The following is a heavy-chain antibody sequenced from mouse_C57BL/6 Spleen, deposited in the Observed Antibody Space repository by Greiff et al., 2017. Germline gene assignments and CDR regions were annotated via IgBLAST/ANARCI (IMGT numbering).Heavy chain of an antibody. CDR2: INPSNGGT. CDR3: AYYDYDEGAFDY. Sequence: QVQLQQPGTELVKPGASVKLSCKASGYTFTSYWMHWVKQRPGQGLEWIGNINPSNGGTNYNEKFKSKATLTVDKSSSTAYMQLSSLTSEDSAVYSCAYYDYDEGAFDYWGQGTTLTVSS. CDR1: GYTFTSYW. J-gene: IGHJ2*01. V-gene: IGHV1-53*01. D-gene: IGHD2-4*01.